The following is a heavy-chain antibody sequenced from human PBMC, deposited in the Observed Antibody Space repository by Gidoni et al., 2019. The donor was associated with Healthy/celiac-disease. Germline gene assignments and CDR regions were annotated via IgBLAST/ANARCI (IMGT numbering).Heavy chain of an antibody. CDR1: GLTFSSYA. CDR3: AKERLQGIAVAAVWGY. V-gene: IGHV3-23*01. CDR2: ISGSGGST. Sequence: EVQLLETGGGLVQPGGSLRLSCAASGLTFSSYAMSWVRQAPGKGLEWFAAISGSGGSTYYADSVKGRFTISRDNSKNTLYLQMNSLRAEDTAVYYCAKERLQGIAVAAVWGYWGQGTLVTVSS. J-gene: IGHJ4*02. D-gene: IGHD6-19*01.